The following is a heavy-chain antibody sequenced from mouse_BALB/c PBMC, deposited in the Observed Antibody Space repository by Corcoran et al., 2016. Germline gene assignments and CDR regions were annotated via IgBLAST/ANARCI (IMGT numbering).Heavy chain of an antibody. CDR3: AREVPGGNPVDY. D-gene: IGHD2-1*01. Sequence: EVQLQQSGPELVKPGASVKMSCKASGYTFTSYVLHWVKQKPGQGLEWIGYIYPYNADVRYNEKFRGKAPLTSDKSASTAYMGLSSLTSEDSAVYYCAREVPGGNPVDYWGQGTTLTVSS. V-gene: IGHV1S136*01. CDR1: GYTFTSYV. CDR2: IYPYNADV. J-gene: IGHJ2*01.